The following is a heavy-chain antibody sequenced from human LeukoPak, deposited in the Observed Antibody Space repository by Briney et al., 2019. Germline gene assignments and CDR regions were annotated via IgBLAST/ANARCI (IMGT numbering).Heavy chain of an antibody. CDR2: IIPILGIA. CDR3: ARSTTVTKVGGSWFDP. CDR1: GYPFTTYA. D-gene: IGHD4-17*01. J-gene: IGHJ5*02. Sequence: SVKVSCKASGYPFTTYAISWVRQAPGQGLEWMGRIIPILGIANYAQKFQGRVTITADKSTSTAYMELSSLRSEDTAVYYCARSTTVTKVGGSWFDPWGQGTLVTVSS. V-gene: IGHV1-69*04.